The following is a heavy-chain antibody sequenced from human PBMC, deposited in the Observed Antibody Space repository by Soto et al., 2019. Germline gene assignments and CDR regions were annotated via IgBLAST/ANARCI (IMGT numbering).Heavy chain of an antibody. D-gene: IGHD6-13*01. CDR1: GFTFSSYA. Sequence: GGSLRLSCAASGFTFSSYAMSWVRQAPGKGLEWVSAISGSGGSTYYADSVKGRFTISRDNSKNTLYLQMNSLRAEDTAVYYCGGSSSWNYPNWFDPWGQGTLVTVSS. CDR3: GGSSSWNYPNWFDP. V-gene: IGHV3-23*01. J-gene: IGHJ5*02. CDR2: ISGSGGST.